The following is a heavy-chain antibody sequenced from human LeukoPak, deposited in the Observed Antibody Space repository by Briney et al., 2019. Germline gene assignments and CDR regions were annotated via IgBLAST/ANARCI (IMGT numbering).Heavy chain of an antibody. CDR1: GGSFSGYY. V-gene: IGHV4-34*01. J-gene: IGHJ6*03. Sequence: SETVSLTCAVYGGSFSGYYWSWIRQPPGKGLEWIGEITHSGSTNYNPSLKSRVTISVDTSKNQFSLKLSSVTAADTAVYYCARGLYYYYMDVWGKGTTVTVSS. CDR2: ITHSGST. CDR3: ARGLYYYYMDV.